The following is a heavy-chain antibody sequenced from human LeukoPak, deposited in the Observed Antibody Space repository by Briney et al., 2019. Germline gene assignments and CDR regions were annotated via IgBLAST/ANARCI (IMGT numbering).Heavy chain of an antibody. V-gene: IGHV1-18*01. CDR3: ARDGITMTPNPNWFDP. J-gene: IGHJ5*02. CDR2: ISAYNGNT. CDR1: GYTFTSYG. Sequence: ASVKVSCKASGYTFTSYGISWVRQAPGQGLEWMGWISAYNGNTNYSQKFQGRVTITRDTSASTAYMELSSLRSEDTAVYYCARDGITMTPNPNWFDPWGQGTLVTVSS. D-gene: IGHD3-22*01.